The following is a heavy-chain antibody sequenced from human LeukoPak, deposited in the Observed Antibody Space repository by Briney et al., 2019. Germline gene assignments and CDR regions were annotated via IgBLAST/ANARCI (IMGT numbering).Heavy chain of an antibody. Sequence: KPSETLSLTCTVSGGSISSDYWSWIRQPPGKGLEWIGYIYYRGSTNYNPSLKSRVTISVDTSKNQFSLKLSSVTALAPAVYYCARDHTGDSNGPEAAYMDGWGKGTTVTVSS. J-gene: IGHJ6*03. CDR1: GGSISSDY. CDR2: IYYRGST. D-gene: IGHD6-25*01. V-gene: IGHV4-59*01. CDR3: ARDHTGDSNGPEAAYMDG.